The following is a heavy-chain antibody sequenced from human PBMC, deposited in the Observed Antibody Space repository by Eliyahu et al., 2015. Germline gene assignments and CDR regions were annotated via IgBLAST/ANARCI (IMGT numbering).Heavy chain of an antibody. V-gene: IGHV2-5*05. CDR2: IQWDDNK. CDR1: GFSLSTSGVA. CDR3: ARRAVWQYYFDY. D-gene: IGHD2/OR15-2a*01. Sequence: QITLKESGPTLMNPTQTLTLTCTFSGFSLSTSGVAVGWFRQPPGKALEWLALIQWDDNKHHDPSLQTRLAITRDPSRSQVVLTLSNLDPGDTATYFCARRAVWQYYFDYWGQGIRVTVSS. J-gene: IGHJ4*02.